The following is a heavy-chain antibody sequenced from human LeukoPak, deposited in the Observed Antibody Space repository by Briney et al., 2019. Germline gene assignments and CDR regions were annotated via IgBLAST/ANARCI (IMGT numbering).Heavy chain of an antibody. CDR1: GFTFSTYS. CDR2: ISSSSGYI. CDR3: ARGNSVAGTDISY. Sequence: PGGSLRLSCAASGFTFSTYSMNWVRQAPGKGLEWVSSISSSSGYIYYADPVKGRFTISRDNAKNSLYLQMNSLRAEDTAVYYCARGNSVAGTDISYWGQGTLVTVSS. D-gene: IGHD6-19*01. J-gene: IGHJ4*02. V-gene: IGHV3-21*01.